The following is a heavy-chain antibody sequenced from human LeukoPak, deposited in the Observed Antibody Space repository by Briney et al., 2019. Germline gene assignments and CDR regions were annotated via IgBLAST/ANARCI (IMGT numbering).Heavy chain of an antibody. Sequence: PGGSLGLSCAASGFSFSGFDMNWVRQAPGKGLEWIAHIGTSVNAIYYADSVKGRFNISRDNARDSLSLQMDSLRVEDTAVYYCAKDSVWFGDLLNWGQGALVIVSS. D-gene: IGHD3-10*01. CDR1: GFSFSGFD. V-gene: IGHV3-48*03. CDR3: AKDSVWFGDLLN. J-gene: IGHJ4*02. CDR2: IGTSVNAI.